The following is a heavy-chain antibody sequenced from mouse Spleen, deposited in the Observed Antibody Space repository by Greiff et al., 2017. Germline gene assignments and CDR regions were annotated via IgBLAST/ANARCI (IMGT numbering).Heavy chain of an antibody. D-gene: IGHD3-2*01. J-gene: IGHJ2*01. CDR2: IHPNSGST. Sequence: QVQLQQPGAELVKPGASVKLSCKASGYTFTSYWMHWVKQRPGQGLEWIGMIHPNSGSTNYNEKFKSKATLTVDKSSSTAYMQLSSLTSEDSAVYYCARRQLGLRGFDYWGPGTTLTVSS. CDR1: GYTFTSYW. CDR3: ARRQLGLRGFDY. V-gene: IGHV1-64*01.